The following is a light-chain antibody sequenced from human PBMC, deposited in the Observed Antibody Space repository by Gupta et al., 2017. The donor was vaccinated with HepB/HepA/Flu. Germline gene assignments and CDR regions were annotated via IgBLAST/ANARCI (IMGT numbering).Light chain of an antibody. CDR1: SPDIGSIY. CDR2: RTN. CDR3: AAWEDSLSSWV. V-gene: IGLV1-47*01. J-gene: IGLJ3*02. Sequence: QSVLTQPPSASGTPGQRVTISCSGSSPDIGSIYVYWYQQLPGTAPKLLIYRTNQRRSGVPDRFSGSKSGTSASLAISGLRSEDEADYYCAAWEDSLSSWVFGGGTKLIVL.